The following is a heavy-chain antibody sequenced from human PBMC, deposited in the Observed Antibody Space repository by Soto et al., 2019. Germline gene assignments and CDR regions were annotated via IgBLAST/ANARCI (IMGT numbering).Heavy chain of an antibody. J-gene: IGHJ4*02. V-gene: IGHV1-18*01. CDR2: ISGYNNNK. CDR1: GYTFTSYG. Sequence: QIQLVQSGTEVREPGASVKVSCQASGYTFTSYGIIWVRQAPGQGLELMGWISGYNNNKNYAQKYQARVTMTTDTSTRTAYMELRSLISDDTAVYYCARVGAIAPAEGDYWGQGTLVTVSS. CDR3: ARVGAIAPAEGDY. D-gene: IGHD2-2*02.